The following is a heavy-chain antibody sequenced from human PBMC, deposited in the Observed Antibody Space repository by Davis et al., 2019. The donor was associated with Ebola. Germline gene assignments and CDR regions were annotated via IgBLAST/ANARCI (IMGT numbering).Heavy chain of an antibody. Sequence: MPSETLSLTCAVSGGSISSSNWWCWVRQPPGKGLEWIGEINHSGSTNYNPSLKGRVTISVDTSKNQFSLKLSSVTAADTAVYYCARDRLRRFDYWGQGTLVTVSS. J-gene: IGHJ4*02. CDR1: GGSISSSNW. V-gene: IGHV4-4*02. D-gene: IGHD4-17*01. CDR2: INHSGST. CDR3: ARDRLRRFDY.